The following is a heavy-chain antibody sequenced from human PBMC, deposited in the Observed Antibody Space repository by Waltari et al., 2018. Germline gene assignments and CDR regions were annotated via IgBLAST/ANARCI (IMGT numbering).Heavy chain of an antibody. CDR1: GGSFSGYY. J-gene: IGHJ6*02. V-gene: IGHV4-34*01. Sequence: QVQLQQWGAGLLKPSETLSLTCAVYGGSFSGYYWSWIRQPPGKGLEWIGEINHSGSNNYNPALKSRVTISVDTSKNQFSLKLSSVTAADTAVYYCARANIVVVVAATFYYYYGMDVWGQGTTVTVSS. D-gene: IGHD2-15*01. CDR2: INHSGSN. CDR3: ARANIVVVVAATFYYYYGMDV.